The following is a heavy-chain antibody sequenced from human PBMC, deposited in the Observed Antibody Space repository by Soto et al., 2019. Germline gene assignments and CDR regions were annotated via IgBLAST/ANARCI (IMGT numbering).Heavy chain of an antibody. CDR3: ARYCSCGDCQYAFDI. V-gene: IGHV4-31*03. Sequence: QVQLQESGPGLVKPSQTLSLTCTVSGGSISSSDYFWGWIRQLPGKGLEWIAYMSYSGATHYNPSLKTRLIISLDTSTNQFSLKLSSVTAADTAVYFCARYCSCGDCQYAFDIWGQGTMVTVSS. CDR2: MSYSGAT. J-gene: IGHJ3*02. CDR1: GGSISSSDYF. D-gene: IGHD2-21*01.